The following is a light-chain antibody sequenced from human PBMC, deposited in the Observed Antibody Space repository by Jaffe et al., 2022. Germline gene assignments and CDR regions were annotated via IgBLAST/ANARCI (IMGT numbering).Light chain of an antibody. CDR2: KDS. CDR1: VLAKKY. J-gene: IGLJ3*02. Sequence: SYELTQPSSVSVSPGQTARITCSGDVLAKKYARWFQQKPGQAPVVVIYKDSERPSGIPERFSGSSSGTTVTLTISGAQVEDEADYYCYSAADNTWVFGGGTKLTVL. V-gene: IGLV3-27*01. CDR3: YSAADNTWV.